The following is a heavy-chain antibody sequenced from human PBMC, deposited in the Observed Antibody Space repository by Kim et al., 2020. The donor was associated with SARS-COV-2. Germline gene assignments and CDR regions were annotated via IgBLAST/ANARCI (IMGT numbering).Heavy chain of an antibody. CDR2: IKSKTDGGTT. CDR1: GFNFTDAW. CDR3: TCYSSSHRADY. Sequence: GGSLRLSCAGSGFNFTDAWMSWVRQAPGKGLEWVGRIKSKTDGGTTDYAAPVKGRFTISRVDSKNTLYLQMNSLKTEDTGVFYCTCYSSSHRADYWGQGT. V-gene: IGHV3-15*01. J-gene: IGHJ4*02. D-gene: IGHD6-6*01.